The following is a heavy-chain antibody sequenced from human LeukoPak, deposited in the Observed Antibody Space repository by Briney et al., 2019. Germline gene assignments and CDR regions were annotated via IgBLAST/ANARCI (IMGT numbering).Heavy chain of an antibody. CDR3: ARELHSAIGARHFDY. D-gene: IGHD6-6*01. Sequence: ASVKVSCKASGYTFTSYYMHWVRQAPGQGLEWMGIINPSGGSTSYAQKFQGRVTMTRDMSTSTVYMELSSLRSEDTAVYYCARELHSAIGARHFDYWGQGTLATVSS. CDR1: GYTFTSYY. CDR2: INPSGGST. V-gene: IGHV1-46*01. J-gene: IGHJ4*02.